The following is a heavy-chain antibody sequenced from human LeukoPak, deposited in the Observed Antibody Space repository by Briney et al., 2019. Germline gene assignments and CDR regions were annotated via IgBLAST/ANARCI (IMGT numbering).Heavy chain of an antibody. V-gene: IGHV3-30*19. Sequence: GGSLRLSCAASGFTFSSYGMHWVRQAPGKGLEWVAVISYDGSNKYYADSVKGRFTISRDNSKNTLYLQMNSLRAEDTAVYYCARGGGYDFWSGYYDNWFDPWGQGTLVTVSS. J-gene: IGHJ5*02. D-gene: IGHD3-3*01. CDR2: ISYDGSNK. CDR1: GFTFSSYG. CDR3: ARGGGYDFWSGYYDNWFDP.